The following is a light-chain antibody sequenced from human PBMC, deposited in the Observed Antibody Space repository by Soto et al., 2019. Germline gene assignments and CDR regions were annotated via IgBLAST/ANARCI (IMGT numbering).Light chain of an antibody. CDR1: QNVGSN. J-gene: IGKJ2*01. Sequence: EIVMTQSPATLSVSPGERATLSCRASQNVGSNLAWYQQRPGQAPRLLIYGASTRATGIPARFTGSGSGTDFTLTISILQSEDFAVYYCQHYNNWPPYTFGQGTKLEIK. CDR2: GAS. CDR3: QHYNNWPPYT. V-gene: IGKV3-15*01.